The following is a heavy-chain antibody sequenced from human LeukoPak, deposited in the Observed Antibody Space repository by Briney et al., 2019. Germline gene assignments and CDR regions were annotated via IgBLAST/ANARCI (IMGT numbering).Heavy chain of an antibody. D-gene: IGHD6-13*01. Sequence: PGGSLRLSCAASGFTFSGSAMHWVRQASGKGLEWVGRIRGKTDGETTDYAAPVQGRFTISRDDSKDTLYLQMNSLKTEDTAVYYCILAAAGPAYWGQGTLVTVSS. J-gene: IGHJ4*02. CDR2: IRGKTDGETT. V-gene: IGHV3-15*01. CDR3: ILAAAGPAY. CDR1: GFTFSGSA.